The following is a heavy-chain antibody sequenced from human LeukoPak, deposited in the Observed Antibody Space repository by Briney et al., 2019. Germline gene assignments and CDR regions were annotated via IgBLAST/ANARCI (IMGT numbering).Heavy chain of an antibody. CDR1: GGSINSYY. D-gene: IGHD1-14*01. Sequence: SETLSLTCTVSGGSINSYYWSWIRQPAGKGLEWIGYIYYSGSTNYNPSLKSRVTISVDTSKNQFSLKLSSVTAADTAVYYCARGKIGSRRAYYYHYMDVWGKGTTVTVSS. V-gene: IGHV4-59*01. CDR2: IYYSGST. CDR3: ARGKIGSRRAYYYHYMDV. J-gene: IGHJ6*03.